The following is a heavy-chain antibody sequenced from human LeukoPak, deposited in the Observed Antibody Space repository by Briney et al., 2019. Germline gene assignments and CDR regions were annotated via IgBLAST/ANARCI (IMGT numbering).Heavy chain of an antibody. V-gene: IGHV3-30-3*01. J-gene: IGHJ4*02. D-gene: IGHD1-14*01. Sequence: GGSLRLSCAASGFTFSSYAMHWVRQAPGKGLEWVAVISYDGSNKYYADSVKGRFTISRDNSKNTLYLQMNSLRAEDTAVYYCARSPPNRAFDYWGQGTLVTVSS. CDR1: GFTFSSYA. CDR2: ISYDGSNK. CDR3: ARSPPNRAFDY.